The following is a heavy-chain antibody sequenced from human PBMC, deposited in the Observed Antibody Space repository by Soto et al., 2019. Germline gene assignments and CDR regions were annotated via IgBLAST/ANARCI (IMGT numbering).Heavy chain of an antibody. J-gene: IGHJ4*02. D-gene: IGHD6-6*01. CDR1: GFPFSSYA. CDR2: IGFTGDST. CDR3: ARRFSSSSFYFDY. Sequence: EVQLLESGGGLVQPGGSLRLSCAASGFPFSSYAMSWVRHAPDKGLEWVSAIGFTGDSTFYADSVKGRFTISRDKSKNTLYLQMNSLRAEDTAVYFCARRFSSSSFYFDYWGQGTLVTVSS. V-gene: IGHV3-23*01.